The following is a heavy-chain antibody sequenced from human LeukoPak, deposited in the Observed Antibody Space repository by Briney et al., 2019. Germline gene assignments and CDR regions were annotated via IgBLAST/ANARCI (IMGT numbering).Heavy chain of an antibody. CDR1: GGTFSSYP. Sequence: SVKVSCKASGGTFSSYPISWVRQAPGQGLEWMGRIIPIFGTANYAQKFQGRVTITTDESTSTAYMELSSLRSEDTAVYYCARDGGLDYYDSSGYYEGSDYWGQGTLVTVSS. CDR2: IIPIFGTA. V-gene: IGHV1-69*05. CDR3: ARDGGLDYYDSSGYYEGSDY. J-gene: IGHJ4*02. D-gene: IGHD3-22*01.